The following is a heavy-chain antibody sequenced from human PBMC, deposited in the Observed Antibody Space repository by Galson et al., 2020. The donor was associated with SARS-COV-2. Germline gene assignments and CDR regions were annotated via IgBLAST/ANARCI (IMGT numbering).Heavy chain of an antibody. CDR3: VKGRGINSGDAFDI. V-gene: IGHV3-30*18. Sequence: GGPLRPSCAALGLTLRSYGMQWARQPPGKGLEWVAVISYVGSNKYYADSVKARFTISRANYKNTLYLQMNSLRAEDTAVYYCVKGRGINSGDAFDIGGQGPLVPVSS. D-gene: IGHD3-16*01. CDR1: GLTLRSYG. CDR2: ISYVGSNK. J-gene: IGHJ3*02.